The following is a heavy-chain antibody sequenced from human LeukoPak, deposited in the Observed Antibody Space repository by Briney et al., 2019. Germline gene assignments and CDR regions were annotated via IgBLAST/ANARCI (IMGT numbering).Heavy chain of an antibody. D-gene: IGHD2-21*02. J-gene: IGHJ3*02. V-gene: IGHV4-59*08. CDR3: ARDVVVTGYDAFDI. CDR1: GGSISSYY. CDR2: IYYSGST. Sequence: PSETLSLTCTVSGGSISSYYWSWIRQPPGGGREWIVYIYYSGSTNYNPSLKSRVTISVDTSKNQYSLKLSSVTAADTAVYYCARDVVVTGYDAFDIEGQGTIVTVTS.